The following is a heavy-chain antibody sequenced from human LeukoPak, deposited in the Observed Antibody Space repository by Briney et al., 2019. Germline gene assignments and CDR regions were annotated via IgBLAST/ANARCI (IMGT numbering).Heavy chain of an antibody. CDR3: ARDPVPAAARYFDY. D-gene: IGHD2-2*01. V-gene: IGHV3-30*03. J-gene: IGHJ4*02. CDR2: TSSDGRTK. CDR1: GFTFSDYY. Sequence: GGSLRLSCAASGFTFSDYYMSWIRQAPGKGLEWVAVTSSDGRTKYYADSVGGRLTISRDNSKNTLYLQMNSLRADDTGVYYCARDPVPAAARYFDYWGRGTLVTVSS.